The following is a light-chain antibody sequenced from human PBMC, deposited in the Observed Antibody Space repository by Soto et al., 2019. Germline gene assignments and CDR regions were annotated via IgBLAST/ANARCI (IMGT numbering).Light chain of an antibody. V-gene: IGKV3-20*01. CDR3: QQYDSSPPT. J-gene: IGKJ1*01. CDR2: GPS. Sequence: EIVLTQSPGTLSLSPGERATLSCRASQSVNSNYLAWYQRKPGQAPRLLIYGPSNRATDIPYRFSASGSGTDFTLTITRLEPEDFAVYYCQQYDSSPPTFGQGTKVEIK. CDR1: QSVNSNY.